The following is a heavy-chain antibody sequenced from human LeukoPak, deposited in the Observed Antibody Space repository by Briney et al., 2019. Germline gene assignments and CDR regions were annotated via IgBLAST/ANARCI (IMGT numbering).Heavy chain of an antibody. V-gene: IGHV1-2*02. CDR2: INPNSGGT. CDR3: ASIGQWLAGWFDP. J-gene: IGHJ5*02. CDR1: GYTFNGYY. D-gene: IGHD6-19*01. Sequence: ASVTVSCKASGYTFNGYYIHWVRQTPGQGLEWMGWINPNSGGTKYAQNFQGRVIMTRDTSTSTAYMELSSLRSDDTGVYYCASIGQWLAGWFDPWGQGTLVTVSS.